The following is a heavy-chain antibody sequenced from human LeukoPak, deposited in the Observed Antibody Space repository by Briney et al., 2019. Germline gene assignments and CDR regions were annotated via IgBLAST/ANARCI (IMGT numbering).Heavy chain of an antibody. V-gene: IGHV3-66*01. CDR2: IYRGGST. J-gene: IGHJ4*02. Sequence: GGSLRLSCAASGFTVSSNYMSWVRQAPGKGLEWGAVIYRGGSTDHADSVKGRFTISRDNSKNTLYLQMNNLRAEDTAMYYCARDSSGWYGNFDYWGQGTLVTVSS. D-gene: IGHD6-19*01. CDR1: GFTVSSNY. CDR3: ARDSSGWYGNFDY.